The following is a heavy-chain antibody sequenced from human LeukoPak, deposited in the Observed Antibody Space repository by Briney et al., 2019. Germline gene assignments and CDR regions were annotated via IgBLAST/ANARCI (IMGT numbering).Heavy chain of an antibody. D-gene: IGHD3-22*01. CDR1: GGSFSGYY. CDR2: INHSGST. J-gene: IGHJ4*02. V-gene: IGHV4-34*01. Sequence: PSETLSLTCAVYGGSFSGYYWSWIRQPPGKGLEWIGGINHSGSTNYNPSLKSRLTISVDTSKNKLSLKLSYVTAADTAVDYCASGIWAVVNWGQGALVSVSS. CDR3: ASGIWAVVN.